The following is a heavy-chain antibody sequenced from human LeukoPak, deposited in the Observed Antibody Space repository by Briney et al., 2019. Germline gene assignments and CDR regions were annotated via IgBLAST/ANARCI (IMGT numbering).Heavy chain of an antibody. V-gene: IGHV1-46*01. CDR1: GYTFTSYY. CDR3: ASSDYDFWSGRFDP. Sequence: ASVKVSCKASGYTFTSYYMHWVRQAPGQGLEWMGIINPSGGSTSYAQKLQGRVTMTTDTSTSTAYMELRSLRSDDTAVYYCASSDYDFWSGRFDPWGQGTLVTVSS. D-gene: IGHD3-3*01. CDR2: INPSGGST. J-gene: IGHJ5*02.